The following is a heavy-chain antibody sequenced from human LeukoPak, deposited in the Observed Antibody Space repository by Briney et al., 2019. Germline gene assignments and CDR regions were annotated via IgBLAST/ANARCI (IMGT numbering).Heavy chain of an antibody. Sequence: GGSLRLSCAASGFTFSSYSMNWVRQAPGKGLEWVSYANSVKGRFTISRDNAKNSLYLQMNSLRAEDTAVYYCARGPLSSSSFDLWGQGTLVTVSS. D-gene: IGHD6-13*01. J-gene: IGHJ4*02. V-gene: IGHV3-48*01. CDR1: GFTFSSYS. CDR3: ARGPLSSSSFDL.